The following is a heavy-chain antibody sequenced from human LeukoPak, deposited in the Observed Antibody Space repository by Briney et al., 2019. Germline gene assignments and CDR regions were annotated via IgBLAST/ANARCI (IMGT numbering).Heavy chain of an antibody. CDR3: ARDPGGSGSWGVFDY. CDR2: INTDGTST. Sequence: GGSLRLSCAASGFTFTSYWMHWVRQAPGKGLVWVSRINTDGTSTSYADSVKGRFTISRDNAKNTLYLQMNSLRAEDTAVYYCARDPGGSGSWGVFDYWGQGTLVTVSS. CDR1: GFTFTSYW. D-gene: IGHD3-10*01. J-gene: IGHJ4*02. V-gene: IGHV3-74*01.